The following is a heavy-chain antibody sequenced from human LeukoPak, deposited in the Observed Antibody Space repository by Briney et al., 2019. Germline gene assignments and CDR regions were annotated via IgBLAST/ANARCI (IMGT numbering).Heavy chain of an antibody. CDR2: INPSGGST. D-gene: IGHD1-1*01. Sequence: GASVKVSCKASGYTFTSYYMHWVRQAPGQGLEWMGIINPSGGSTSYAQKFQGRVTMTRDMSTSTVYMELSSLRSEDTAVYYCARRRGTTETKWYYMDVWGEGTTVTVSS. V-gene: IGHV1-46*01. CDR3: ARRRGTTETKWYYMDV. J-gene: IGHJ6*03. CDR1: GYTFTSYY.